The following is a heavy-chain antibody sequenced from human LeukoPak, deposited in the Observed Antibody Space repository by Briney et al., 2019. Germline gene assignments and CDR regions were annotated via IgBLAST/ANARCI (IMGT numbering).Heavy chain of an antibody. CDR1: GFTFSSYA. Sequence: PGRSLRLSCAASGFTFSSYAMHWVRQAPGKGLEWVAVISYDGSNKYYADSVKGRFTISRDNSKNTLYLQMNSLRAEDTAVYYCARDHDSVYYDILTGYYMASLFDYWGQGTLVTVSS. CDR2: ISYDGSNK. J-gene: IGHJ4*02. V-gene: IGHV3-30*04. D-gene: IGHD3-9*01. CDR3: ARDHDSVYYDILTGYYMASLFDY.